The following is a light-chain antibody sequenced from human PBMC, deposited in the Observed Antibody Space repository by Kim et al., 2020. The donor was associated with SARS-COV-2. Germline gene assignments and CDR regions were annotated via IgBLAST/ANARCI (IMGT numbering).Light chain of an antibody. CDR1: DLRSYY. V-gene: IGLV3-19*01. CDR2: GNN. J-gene: IGLJ3*02. Sequence: SSELTQDPVVSVALGQTVTITCQGDDLRSYYATWYQQKPGQAPVLVIYGNNNRPSGIPDRFSGSASGNSAALTITGAQAEDEADYFCNSRDTTGYHWVFGGGTQLTVL. CDR3: NSRDTTGYHWV.